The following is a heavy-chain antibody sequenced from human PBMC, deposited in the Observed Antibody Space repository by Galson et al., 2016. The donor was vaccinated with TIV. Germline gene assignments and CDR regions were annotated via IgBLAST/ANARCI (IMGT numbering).Heavy chain of an antibody. CDR2: ISYSGSAK. CDR1: GFTLSDYY. J-gene: IGHJ6*02. D-gene: IGHD3-16*02. V-gene: IGHV3-11*01. CDR3: ARYRGKSYALDV. Sequence: SLRLSCAASGFTLSDYYMTWIRQAPGKGLEWLSHISYSGSAKYDADSMKGRLTMSRDIANNSMYLGMSSLRAEDTAVYYCARYRGKSYALDVWGQGTAVTVSS.